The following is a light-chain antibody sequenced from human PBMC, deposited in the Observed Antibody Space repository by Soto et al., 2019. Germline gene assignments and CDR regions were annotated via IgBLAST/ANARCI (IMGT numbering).Light chain of an antibody. CDR3: QQYSSSSWT. CDR2: SAS. CDR1: CTVDGNY. J-gene: IGKJ1*01. Sequence: PGESAPLSCRAGCTVDGNYIAWYHQKPGQAPRLLIHSASTRAPGIPDRFSASGVGTEFTLTISRLEPEDFAVYYCQQYSSSSWTFGQGTKVDI. V-gene: IGKV3-20*01.